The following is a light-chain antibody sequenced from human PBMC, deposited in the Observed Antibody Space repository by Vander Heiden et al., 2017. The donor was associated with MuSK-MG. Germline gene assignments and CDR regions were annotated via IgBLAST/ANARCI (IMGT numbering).Light chain of an antibody. V-gene: IGLV1-47*02. J-gene: IGLJ2*01. CDR2: SNN. CDR3: AAWDDSLSGYVV. Sequence: QSVLTQPPSASGTPGQRVTISCSGSSPNIGSNYVYWYQQLPGTAPKLLIYSNNQRPSGVPDRFSGSKSGTSASLAISGLRSEDEADYYCAAWDDSLSGYVVFGGGTKLTVL. CDR1: SPNIGSNY.